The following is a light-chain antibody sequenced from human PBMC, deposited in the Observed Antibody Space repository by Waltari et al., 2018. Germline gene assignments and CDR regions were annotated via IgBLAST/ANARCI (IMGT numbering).Light chain of an antibody. CDR3: CSYAGRYVV. J-gene: IGLJ2*01. CDR1: SSAVGRNNQ. V-gene: IGLV2-11*01. Sequence: QSALTQPPSVSGSPGQSVTISCTGTSSAVGRNNQLSWYQHYPGNAPRLILLDANERASGVPSRFSGSKSGNTASLTISGLQTEDEADYYCCSYAGRYVVFGGGTKVTVL. CDR2: DAN.